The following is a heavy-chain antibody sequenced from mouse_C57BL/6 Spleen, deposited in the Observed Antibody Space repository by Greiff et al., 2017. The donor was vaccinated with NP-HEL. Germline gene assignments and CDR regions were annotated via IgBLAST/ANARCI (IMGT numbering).Heavy chain of an antibody. Sequence: EVKLVESGGGLVQPGGSLSLSCAASGFTFTDYYMSWVRQPPGKALEWLGYIKHKANGYTSEYSASVKGRFTISRVNSQSILYVQMNALRAEDSATYCCSRSSQLAYWGQGTLVTVSA. CDR1: GFTFTDYY. CDR2: IKHKANGYTS. CDR3: SRSSQLAY. V-gene: IGHV7-3*01. J-gene: IGHJ3*01.